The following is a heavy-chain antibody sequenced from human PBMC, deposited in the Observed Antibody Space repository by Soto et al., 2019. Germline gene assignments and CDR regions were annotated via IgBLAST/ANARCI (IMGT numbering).Heavy chain of an antibody. V-gene: IGHV3-23*01. CDR3: AKDPYDSSGYYSDY. CDR2: ISGSGGTT. D-gene: IGHD3-22*01. Sequence: EVQLLESGGGLVQPGGSLSLSFEASGFTFGTYAMTWVRQAPGRGLEWVSAISGSGGTTYSADSVKGRFTISRDNAKNTLYLRMNSLRAEDTAVYYCAKDPYDSSGYYSDYWGQGTLVTVSS. J-gene: IGHJ4*02. CDR1: GFTFGTYA.